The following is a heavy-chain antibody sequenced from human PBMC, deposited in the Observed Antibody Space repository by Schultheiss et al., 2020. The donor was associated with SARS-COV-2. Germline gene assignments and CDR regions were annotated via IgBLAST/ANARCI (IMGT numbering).Heavy chain of an antibody. D-gene: IGHD3-10*01. V-gene: IGHV3-30*19. CDR3: AKAGFRYLLVAQ. CDR1: GFTFSSYG. CDR2: ISYDGSKK. J-gene: IGHJ4*02. Sequence: GGSLRLSCATSGFTFSSYGMHWVRQAPGKGLEWVAVISYDGSKKYYADSVKGRFTISRDNSKNTLYLQMNNLRAEDTAVYYCAKAGFRYLLVAQWGQGTLVTVAS.